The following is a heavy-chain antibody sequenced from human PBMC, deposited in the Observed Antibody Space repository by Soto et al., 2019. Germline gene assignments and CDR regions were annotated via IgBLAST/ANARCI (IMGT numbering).Heavy chain of an antibody. CDR3: ATVGTGGYETSRAGWEV. D-gene: IGHD2-8*02. CDR2: ISYDGSNK. V-gene: IGHV3-30*03. Sequence: HPGGSLRLSCAASGFTFSSYGMHWVRQAPGKGLEWVAVISYDGSNKYYADSVKGRFTISRDNSKNTLYLQMNSLRAEDTAVYYCATVGTGGYETSRAGWEVWGQGPRVTV. J-gene: IGHJ6*02. CDR1: GFTFSSYG.